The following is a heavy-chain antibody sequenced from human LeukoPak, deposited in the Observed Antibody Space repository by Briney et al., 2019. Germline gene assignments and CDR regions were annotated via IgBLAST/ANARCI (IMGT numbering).Heavy chain of an antibody. V-gene: IGHV1-69*05. D-gene: IGHD2-2*01. J-gene: IGHJ4*02. CDR1: GGTFSSYA. Sequence: GSSVKVSCKASGGTFSSYAISWVRQDPGQGLEWMGGIIPIFGTANYAQKFQGRVTITTDESTSTAYMELSSLRSEDTAVYYCARVTRLGYCSSTSCYVFDYWGQGTLVTVSS. CDR2: IIPIFGTA. CDR3: ARVTRLGYCSSTSCYVFDY.